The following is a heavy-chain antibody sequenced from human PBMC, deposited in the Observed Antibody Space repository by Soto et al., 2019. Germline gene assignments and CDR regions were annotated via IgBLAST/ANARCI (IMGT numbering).Heavy chain of an antibody. CDR1: GFTFSSYN. J-gene: IGHJ6*03. D-gene: IGHD3-3*01. CDR2: ISSSSSYI. CDR3: ARAFSYYHYMDV. Sequence: EVQLVESGGGLVKAWGSLRLSCAASGFTFSSYNMNWVRQAPGKGLEWVSSISSSSSYIYYADSVKGRFTISRDNAKKSLYLQMNSLRGEDTALYYCARAFSYYHYMDVWGKGTTVTVSS. V-gene: IGHV3-21*01.